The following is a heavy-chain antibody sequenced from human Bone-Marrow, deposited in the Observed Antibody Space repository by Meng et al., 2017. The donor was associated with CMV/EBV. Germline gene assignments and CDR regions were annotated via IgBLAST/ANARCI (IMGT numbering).Heavy chain of an antibody. J-gene: IGHJ4*02. Sequence: GESLKISCAASGFTFSSYDMHWVRQAPGKGLEWVSSISSSSSYIYYADSVKGRFTISRDNAKNSLYLQMNSLRAEDTAVYYCARDDGLGDHHYWGQGMLVIVSS. CDR1: GFTFSSYD. V-gene: IGHV3-21*01. D-gene: IGHD4-17*01. CDR3: ARDDGLGDHHY. CDR2: ISSSSSYI.